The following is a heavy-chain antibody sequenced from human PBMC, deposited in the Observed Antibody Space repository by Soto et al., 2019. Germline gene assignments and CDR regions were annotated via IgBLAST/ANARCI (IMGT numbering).Heavy chain of an antibody. D-gene: IGHD6-6*01. CDR1: GFTFSSYA. Sequence: VGSLRLSCAASGFTFSSYAMSWVRQAPGKGLEWVSAISGSGGSTYYADSVKGRFTISRDNSKNTLYLQMNSLRAEDTAVYYCAKKGKYHDAFDIWGQGTMVTVSS. CDR3: AKKGKYHDAFDI. V-gene: IGHV3-23*01. J-gene: IGHJ3*02. CDR2: ISGSGGST.